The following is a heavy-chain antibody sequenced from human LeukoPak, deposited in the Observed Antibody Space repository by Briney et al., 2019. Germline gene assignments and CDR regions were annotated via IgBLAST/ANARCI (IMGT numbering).Heavy chain of an antibody. CDR3: ARDLRFECSGTDPSYGMDV. V-gene: IGHV1-69*04. CDR1: GGTFSSYA. J-gene: IGHJ6*02. Sequence: GASVKVSCKASGGTFSSYAISWVRQASGQGLEWMGRIIPILGIANYAQKFQGRVTITADKSTSTDYMELSSLRSEDTAVYYCARDLRFECSGTDPSYGMDVWGQGTTVTVSS. D-gene: IGHD3-10*02. CDR2: IIPILGIA.